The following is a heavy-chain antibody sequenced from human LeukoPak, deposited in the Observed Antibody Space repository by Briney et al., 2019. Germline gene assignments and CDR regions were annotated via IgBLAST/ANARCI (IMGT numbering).Heavy chain of an antibody. Sequence: SETLSLTCAVYGGSFSGYYWSWIRQPAGKGLEWIGRIYTSGSTNYNPSLKSRVTISVDTSKNQFSLKLSSVTAADTAVYYCARDQGPAAISFDYWGQGTLVTVSS. CDR1: GGSFSGYY. CDR3: ARDQGPAAISFDY. V-gene: IGHV4-4*07. J-gene: IGHJ4*02. CDR2: IYTSGST. D-gene: IGHD2-2*02.